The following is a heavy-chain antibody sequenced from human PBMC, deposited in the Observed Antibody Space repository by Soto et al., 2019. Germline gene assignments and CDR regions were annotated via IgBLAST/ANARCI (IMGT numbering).Heavy chain of an antibody. CDR3: ATYSGYDLDVDY. V-gene: IGHV3-33*01. CDR2: IWYDGSNK. CDR1: GFTFSSYG. Sequence: GGSLRLSCAASGFTFSSYGMHWVRQAPGKGLEWVAVIWYDGSNKYYADSVKGRFTISRDNSKNTLYLQMNSLRAEDTAVYYCATYSGYDLDVDYWGQGTLVTVSS. D-gene: IGHD5-12*01. J-gene: IGHJ4*02.